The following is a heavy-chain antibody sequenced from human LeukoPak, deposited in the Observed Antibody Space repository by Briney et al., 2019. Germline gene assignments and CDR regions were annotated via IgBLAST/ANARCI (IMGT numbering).Heavy chain of an antibody. V-gene: IGHV3-66*04. D-gene: IGHD6-13*01. Sequence: PGGSLRLSCAASGFTVSSNYMSWVRQAPGKGLEWVSVIYSGGSTYYADSVKGRFTISRDNSKNTLYLQMNSLRAEDTAAYYCARHPRAAAGPYYYYYYMDVWGKGTTVTISS. J-gene: IGHJ6*03. CDR3: ARHPRAAAGPYYYYYYMDV. CDR2: IYSGGST. CDR1: GFTVSSNY.